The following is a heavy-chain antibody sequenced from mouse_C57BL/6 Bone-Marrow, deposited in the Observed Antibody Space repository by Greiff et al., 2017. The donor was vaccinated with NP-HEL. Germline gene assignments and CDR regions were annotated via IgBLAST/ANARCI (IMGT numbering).Heavy chain of an antibody. CDR3: ARDWDDY. V-gene: IGHV1-82*01. J-gene: IGHJ2*01. Sequence: QVQLQQSGPELVKPGASVKISCKASGYAFSSSWMNWVKQRPGKGLEWIGRIYPGDGDTNYNGKFKGKATLTADKSSSTADMQLSSLTSEDSAVYFCARDWDDYWGQGTTLTVSS. CDR1: GYAFSSSW. D-gene: IGHD4-1*01. CDR2: IYPGDGDT.